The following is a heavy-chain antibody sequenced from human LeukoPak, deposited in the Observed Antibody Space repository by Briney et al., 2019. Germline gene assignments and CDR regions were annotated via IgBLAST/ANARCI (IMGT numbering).Heavy chain of an antibody. V-gene: IGHV4-34*01. CDR3: ARAGSLSGSDAFDI. CDR2: INHSGST. CDR1: GGSFSGYY. Sequence: SETLSLACAVYGGSFSGYYWSWIRQPPGKGLEWIGEINHSGSTNYNPSLKSRVTISVDTSKNQFSLKLSSVTAADTAVYYCARAGSLSGSDAFDIWGQGTMVTVSS. D-gene: IGHD1-26*01. J-gene: IGHJ3*02.